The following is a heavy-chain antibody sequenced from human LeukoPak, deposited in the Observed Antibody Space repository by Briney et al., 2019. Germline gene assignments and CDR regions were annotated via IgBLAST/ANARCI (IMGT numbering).Heavy chain of an antibody. CDR2: IKQDGSEK. V-gene: IGHV3-7*03. D-gene: IGHD2-2*01. CDR3: ARDPICSSTSCYGFDP. J-gene: IGHJ5*02. CDR1: GFTFSSYW. Sequence: GGSLRLSCAASGFTFSSYWMSWVRQAPGKGLEWVANIKQDGSEKYYVDSVKGRFTISRDNAKNSLYLQMNSLRAEDTAVYYCARDPICSSTSCYGFDPWGQGTLVTVSS.